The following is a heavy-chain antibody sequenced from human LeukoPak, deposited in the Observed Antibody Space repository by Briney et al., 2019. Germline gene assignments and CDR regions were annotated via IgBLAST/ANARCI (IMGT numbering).Heavy chain of an antibody. CDR3: ARVLRYCSGGNCYSGGLGYMDV. V-gene: IGHV3-30*02. CDR1: GFTFSSYG. CDR2: IRYDGSNK. D-gene: IGHD2-15*01. Sequence: GGSLRLSCAASGFTFSSYGMHWVRQAPGKGLEWVAFIRYDGSNKYYADSVKGRFTISRDNARNSLFLQMDSLRAEDTAVYYCARVLRYCSGGNCYSGGLGYMDVWGKGTTVTISS. J-gene: IGHJ6*03.